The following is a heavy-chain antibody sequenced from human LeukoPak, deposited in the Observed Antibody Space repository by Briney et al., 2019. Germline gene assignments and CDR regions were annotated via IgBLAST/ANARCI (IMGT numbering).Heavy chain of an antibody. J-gene: IGHJ4*02. CDR1: GFTFKDYY. V-gene: IGHV3-11*01. CDR3: ARVGRVRVGGTLGF. D-gene: IGHD1-26*01. Sequence: GGSLRLSCAASGFTFKDYYMTWVRQAPGKGLEWVSYISGSGSTIYYADSVKGRFTVSRDNAENSLYLQMNSLIVEDTAAYYCARVGRVRVGGTLGFWGQGTLVTVSS. CDR2: ISGSGSTI.